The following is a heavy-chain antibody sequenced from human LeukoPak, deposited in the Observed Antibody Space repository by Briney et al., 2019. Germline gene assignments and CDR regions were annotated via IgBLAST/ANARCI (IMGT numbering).Heavy chain of an antibody. D-gene: IGHD3-16*02. J-gene: IGHJ5*02. CDR1: GGSISSYY. Sequence: SETLSLTCTVSGGSISSYYWNWIRQPAGKGLEWIGRIYTSGSTKYNPSLKSRVTMSVDTPKNQFSLKLSSVTAADTAVYYCARESFSYTGWFDPWGQGTLVTVSS. CDR3: ARESFSYTGWFDP. CDR2: IYTSGST. V-gene: IGHV4-4*07.